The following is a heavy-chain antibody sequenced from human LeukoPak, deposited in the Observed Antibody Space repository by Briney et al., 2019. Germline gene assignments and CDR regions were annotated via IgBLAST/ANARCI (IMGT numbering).Heavy chain of an antibody. CDR1: GYSISSGYQ. CDR2: INYSGST. D-gene: IGHD5-24*01. J-gene: IGHJ3*02. V-gene: IGHV4-38-2*02. CDR3: ARRRERWLQLRRAFDI. Sequence: PSETLSLTCSVSGYSISSGYQWGWIRQSPGKGLEWLGSINYSGSTYDNRSLKSRVTISVDTSKNQFSLKLSSVTAADTAVYYCARRRERWLQLRRAFDIWGQGTMVTVSS.